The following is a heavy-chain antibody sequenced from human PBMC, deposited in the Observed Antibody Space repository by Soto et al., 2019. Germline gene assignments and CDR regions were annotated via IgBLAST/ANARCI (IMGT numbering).Heavy chain of an antibody. J-gene: IGHJ6*02. Sequence: GGSLRLSCAASGFTFSSYEMNWVRQAPGKGLEWVSYISSSGSTIYYADSVKGRFTISRDNAKNSLYLQMNSLRAEDTAVYYCARAAKRYYYGSGSYGGMDVWGQGTTVTVSS. CDR3: ARAAKRYYYGSGSYGGMDV. CDR1: GFTFSSYE. CDR2: ISSSGSTI. D-gene: IGHD3-10*01. V-gene: IGHV3-48*03.